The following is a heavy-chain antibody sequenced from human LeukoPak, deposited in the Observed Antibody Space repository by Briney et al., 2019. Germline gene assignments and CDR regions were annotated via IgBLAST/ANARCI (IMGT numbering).Heavy chain of an antibody. CDR1: GYTLTELA. CDR2: LDPGDGET. D-gene: IGHD2-21*02. V-gene: IGHV1-24*01. CDR3: ATKARYCGGDCRFTDWFDP. J-gene: IGHJ5*02. Sequence: AXXKVSCKVSGYTLTELAIHWVRQAPGKGLEWMGGLDPGDGETIYAQKFQGRVTMTEDTSTDTAYLELTSLRSEDTAVYYCATKARYCGGDCRFTDWFDPWGQGTLVTVSS.